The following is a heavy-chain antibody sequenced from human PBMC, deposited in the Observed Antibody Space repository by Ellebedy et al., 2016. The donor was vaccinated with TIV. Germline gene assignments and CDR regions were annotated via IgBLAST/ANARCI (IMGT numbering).Heavy chain of an antibody. CDR1: GYTFLTYY. V-gene: IGHV1-46*01. D-gene: IGHD1-26*01. J-gene: IGHJ4*02. CDR2: INPSGSST. Sequence: AASVKVSCKASGYTFLTYYMHWVRQAPGQGLEWMGIINPSGSSTNYAQKFQGRVTMTRDTSTSTVYMELSSLRSEDTAEYYCARTGSGSRWYFDYWGQGTVITVSS. CDR3: ARTGSGSRWYFDY.